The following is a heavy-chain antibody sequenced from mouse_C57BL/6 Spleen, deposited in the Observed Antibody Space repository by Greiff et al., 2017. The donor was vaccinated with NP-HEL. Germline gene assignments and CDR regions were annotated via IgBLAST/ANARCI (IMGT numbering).Heavy chain of an antibody. J-gene: IGHJ4*01. Sequence: EVHLVESGGGLVKPGGSLKLSCAASGFTFSDYGMHWVRQAPEKGLEWVAYISSGSSTIYYADTVKGRFTISRDNAKNTLFLQMTSLRSEDTAMYYCAYYYGSSPYYYAMDYWGQGTSVTVSS. CDR3: AYYYGSSPYYYAMDY. D-gene: IGHD1-1*01. V-gene: IGHV5-17*01. CDR2: ISSGSSTI. CDR1: GFTFSDYG.